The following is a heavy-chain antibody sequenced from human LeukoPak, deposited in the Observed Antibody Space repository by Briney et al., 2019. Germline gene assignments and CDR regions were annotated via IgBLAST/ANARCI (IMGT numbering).Heavy chain of an antibody. Sequence: GGSLRLSCAASGFTFSDYYMSWIRQAPGKGLEWVSYISSSGSTIYYAGSVKGRFTISRDNAKNSLYLQMNSLRAEDTAVYYCARDGSKPYCGGDCYSYYYYGMDVWGQGTTVTVSS. CDR3: ARDGSKPYCGGDCYSYYYYGMDV. CDR2: ISSSGSTI. V-gene: IGHV3-11*01. D-gene: IGHD2-21*02. CDR1: GFTFSDYY. J-gene: IGHJ6*02.